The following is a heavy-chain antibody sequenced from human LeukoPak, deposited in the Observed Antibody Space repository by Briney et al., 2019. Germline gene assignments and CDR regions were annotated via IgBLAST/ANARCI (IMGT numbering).Heavy chain of an antibody. V-gene: IGHV3-23*01. CDR2: ISGSGGST. J-gene: IGHJ4*02. Sequence: GGSPRLSCAASGFTFSSHAMSWVRQAPGKGLEWVSAISGSGGSTYYADSVKGRFTISRDNSKNTLYLQMNSLRAEDTAAYYCAKDRAVAGNFDYWGQGTLVTVSS. D-gene: IGHD6-19*01. CDR3: AKDRAVAGNFDY. CDR1: GFTFSSHA.